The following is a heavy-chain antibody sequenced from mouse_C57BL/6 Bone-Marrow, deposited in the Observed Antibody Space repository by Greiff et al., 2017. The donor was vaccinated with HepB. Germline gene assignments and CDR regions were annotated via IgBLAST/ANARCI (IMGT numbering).Heavy chain of an antibody. V-gene: IGHV1-64*01. Sequence: QVQLQQPGAELVKPGASVKLSCKASGYTFTSYWMHWVKQRPGQGLEWIGMIHPNSGSTNYNEKFKSKATLTVDKSSSTAYMQLSSLTSEDSAVYYCARSAHYYYGSSPLFAYWGQGTLVTVSA. J-gene: IGHJ3*01. CDR1: GYTFTSYW. D-gene: IGHD1-1*01. CDR3: ARSAHYYYGSSPLFAY. CDR2: IHPNSGST.